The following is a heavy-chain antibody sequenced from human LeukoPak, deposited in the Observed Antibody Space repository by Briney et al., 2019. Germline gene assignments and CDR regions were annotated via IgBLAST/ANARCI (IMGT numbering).Heavy chain of an antibody. D-gene: IGHD3-10*01. V-gene: IGHV3-11*01. J-gene: IGHJ6*02. CDR2: ISSSGSTI. CDR1: GFTFSDYY. Sequence: GGSLRLSCAASGFTFSDYYMSWIRQAPGKGLEWVSYISSSGSTIYYADSVKGRLTISRDNAKNSLYLQMNSLRAEDTAVYYCARPLWNYYGSGDRRDYGMDVWGQGTTVTVSS. CDR3: ARPLWNYYGSGDRRDYGMDV.